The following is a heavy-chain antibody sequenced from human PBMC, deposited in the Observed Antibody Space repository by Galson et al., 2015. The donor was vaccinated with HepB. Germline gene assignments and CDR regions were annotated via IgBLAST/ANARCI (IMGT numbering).Heavy chain of an antibody. CDR1: GDSISSGHFY. V-gene: IGHV4-30-4*01. CDR2: IDYSGST. J-gene: IGHJ5*02. Sequence: TLSLTCTVSGDSISSGHFYWSWTRQPPGKGLEWIGYIDYSGSTSYNPSLKSRVNILVDTSKNQFSLSLSSVTAADTAVYYCARGSDPFSWFDPWGQGILVTVSS. D-gene: IGHD6-25*01. CDR3: ARGSDPFSWFDP.